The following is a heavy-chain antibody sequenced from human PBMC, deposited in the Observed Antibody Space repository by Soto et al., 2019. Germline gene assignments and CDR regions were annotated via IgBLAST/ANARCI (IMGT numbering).Heavy chain of an antibody. CDR1: GYTFTSYG. Sequence: ASVKVSCKASGYTFTSYGISLVRQAPGQGLEWMGWISAYNGNTNYAQKLQGRVTMTTDTSTSTAYMELRSLRSDDTAVYYCARVRDYDILTGYSNWFDPWGQGTLVTVSS. D-gene: IGHD3-9*01. CDR2: ISAYNGNT. J-gene: IGHJ5*02. CDR3: ARVRDYDILTGYSNWFDP. V-gene: IGHV1-18*01.